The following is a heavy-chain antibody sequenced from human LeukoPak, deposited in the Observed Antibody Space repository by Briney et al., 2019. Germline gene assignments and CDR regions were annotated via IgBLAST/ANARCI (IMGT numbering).Heavy chain of an antibody. J-gene: IGHJ4*02. Sequence: SETLSLTCTVSGGFISSYYWSWIRQPAGKGLEWIGRIYTSGSTNYNPSLRSRVTISVDKSKNQFSLKLSSVTAADTAVYYCARGRDGYNERWGQGTLVTVSS. CDR1: GGFISSYY. D-gene: IGHD5-24*01. CDR2: IYTSGST. CDR3: ARGRDGYNER. V-gene: IGHV4-4*07.